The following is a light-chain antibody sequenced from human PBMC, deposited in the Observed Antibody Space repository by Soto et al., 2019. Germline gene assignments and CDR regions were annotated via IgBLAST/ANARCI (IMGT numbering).Light chain of an antibody. J-gene: IGKJ2*01. V-gene: IGKV3-20*01. CDR1: QSVSSSY. CDR3: QQYGSLPYT. Sequence: EIVLTQSPGTLSLSPGERATLSCRASQSVSSSYLAWHQQKPGQAPRLLIYDASSRATGIPDRFSGSGSGTDFTLTISRLEPEDFAVYYCQQYGSLPYTFGQGTKLEIK. CDR2: DAS.